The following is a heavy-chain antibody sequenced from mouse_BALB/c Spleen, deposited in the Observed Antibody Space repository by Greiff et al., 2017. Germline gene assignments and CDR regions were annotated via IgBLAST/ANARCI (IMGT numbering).Heavy chain of an antibody. CDR1: GFTFSSYA. Sequence: DVKLVESGGGLVKPGGSLKLSCAASGFTFSSYAMSWVRQTPEKRLEWVASISSGGSTYYPDSVKGRFTISRDNARNILYLQMSSLRSEDTAMYYCARGEDYGNYFDYWGQGTTLTVSS. J-gene: IGHJ2*01. V-gene: IGHV5-6-5*01. CDR2: ISSGGST. D-gene: IGHD2-1*01. CDR3: ARGEDYGNYFDY.